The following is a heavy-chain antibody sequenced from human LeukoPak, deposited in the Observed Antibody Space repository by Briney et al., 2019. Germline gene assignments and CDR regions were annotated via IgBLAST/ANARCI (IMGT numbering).Heavy chain of an antibody. CDR3: ARDHQQLANYYSYYYMDV. CDR1: GGSISSYY. V-gene: IGHV4-4*07. D-gene: IGHD6-13*01. J-gene: IGHJ6*03. CDR2: IYTSGST. Sequence: PSETLSLTCTVSGGSISSYYWSWIRQPAGKGLEWIGRIYTSGSTNYNPSLKSRVTMSVDTSKNQFSLKLSSVTAADTAVYYCARDHQQLANYYSYYYMDVWGKGTTVTISS.